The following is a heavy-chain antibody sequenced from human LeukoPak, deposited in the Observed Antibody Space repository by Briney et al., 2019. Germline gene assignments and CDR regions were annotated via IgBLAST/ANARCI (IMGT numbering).Heavy chain of an antibody. Sequence: SVKVSCKASGGTFSSYAISWVRQAPGQGLEWMGRIIPILGIANYAQKFQGRVTITADKSTSTAYMELSSLRSEDTAVYYCAREGEGIAAPPGYWGQGTLVTVSS. J-gene: IGHJ4*02. V-gene: IGHV1-69*04. CDR2: IIPILGIA. CDR1: GGTFSSYA. CDR3: AREGEGIAAPPGY. D-gene: IGHD6-13*01.